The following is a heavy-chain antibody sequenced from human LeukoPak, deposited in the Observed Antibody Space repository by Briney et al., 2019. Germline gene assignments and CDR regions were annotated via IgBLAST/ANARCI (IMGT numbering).Heavy chain of an antibody. CDR3: ARDLYSSSSTNWFDP. CDR2: IWYDGSNK. J-gene: IGHJ5*02. CDR1: GFTFSSYG. V-gene: IGHV3-33*01. D-gene: IGHD6-6*01. Sequence: GGSLRLSCAASGFTFSSYGMHWVRQAPGKGLEWVAVIWYDGSNKYYADSVKGRFTISRDNSKSTLYLQMNSLRAEDTAVYYCARDLYSSSSTNWFDPWGQGTLVTVSS.